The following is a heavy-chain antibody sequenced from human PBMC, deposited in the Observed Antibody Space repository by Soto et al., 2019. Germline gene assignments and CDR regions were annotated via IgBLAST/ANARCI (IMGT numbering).Heavy chain of an antibody. Sequence: HVQLVQSGAEVKKPGASLKVSCKASGYTFISYGVSWVRQDPGQGLEWLGWISTYNGNTNYAQKFQGRITMTTDTSTSTVYMDLRSLRTDDTAVYYCARDQTKWLTDAFDIWGQGTMVVVSS. CDR3: ARDQTKWLTDAFDI. CDR2: ISTYNGNT. J-gene: IGHJ3*02. CDR1: GYTFISYG. D-gene: IGHD5-12*01. V-gene: IGHV1-18*01.